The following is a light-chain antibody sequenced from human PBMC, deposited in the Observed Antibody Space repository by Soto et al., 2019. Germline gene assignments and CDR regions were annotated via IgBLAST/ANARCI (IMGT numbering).Light chain of an antibody. CDR1: QTISSY. Sequence: DIQMTQSPAPLSASVGDRVTITCRASQTISSYLNWYQHKAGAAPKLLIYSASTLQSGVPSRFSGSGFGTDYTLTISSLQPADFAVYYCQQTFRTPHTFGQGTKLDIK. J-gene: IGKJ2*01. CDR3: QQTFRTPHT. CDR2: SAS. V-gene: IGKV1-39*01.